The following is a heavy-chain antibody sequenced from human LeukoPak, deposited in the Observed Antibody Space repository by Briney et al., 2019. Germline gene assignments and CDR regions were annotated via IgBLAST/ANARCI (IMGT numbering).Heavy chain of an antibody. V-gene: IGHV3-30-3*01. D-gene: IGHD6-6*01. CDR2: ISHDGSKK. Sequence: QPGRSLRLSCAASGFTFSSYTMHWVRQAPGKGLEWVAVISHDGSKKYYADSVKGRFTISRDNSKNTLYLQMNSLRAEDTAVYYCARVASRAYLQYFFDYWGQGTLVTVPS. J-gene: IGHJ4*02. CDR3: ARVASRAYLQYFFDY. CDR1: GFTFSSYT.